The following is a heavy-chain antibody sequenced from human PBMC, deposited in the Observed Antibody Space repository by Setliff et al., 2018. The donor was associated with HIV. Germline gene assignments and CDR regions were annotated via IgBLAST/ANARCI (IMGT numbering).Heavy chain of an antibody. CDR2: IRYDGSNI. D-gene: IGHD5-12*01. J-gene: IGHJ4*02. V-gene: IGHV3-30*02. Sequence: GGSLRLSCAASGFTFRNYGIHWVRQAPGKGLEWVAFIRYDGSNIYYADSVKGRFTISRDNSKNTLYLQMNSLRAEDTAVYYCAKDTNPKSGYGYGFGYWGQGTLVTVSS. CDR3: AKDTNPKSGYGYGFGY. CDR1: GFTFRNYG.